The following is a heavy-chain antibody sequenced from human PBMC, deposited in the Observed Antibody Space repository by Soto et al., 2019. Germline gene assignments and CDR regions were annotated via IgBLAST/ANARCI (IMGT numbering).Heavy chain of an antibody. CDR1: GGSISSSSYY. D-gene: IGHD4-4*01. CDR3: ASLYSNFYYYYYGMDV. V-gene: IGHV4-39*01. CDR2: IYYSGST. Sequence: TSETLSLTCTVSGGSISSSSYYWGWIRQPPGKGLEWIGSIYYSGSTYYNPSLKSRVTISVDTSKNQFSLKLSSVTAADTAVYYCASLYSNFYYYYYGMDVWGQGTTVTVSS. J-gene: IGHJ6*02.